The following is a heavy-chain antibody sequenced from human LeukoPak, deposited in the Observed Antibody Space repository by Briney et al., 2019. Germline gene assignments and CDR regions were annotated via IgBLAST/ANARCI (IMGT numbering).Heavy chain of an antibody. CDR3: ARVRIPSYYDFWSGYYRFGYYYYYMDV. J-gene: IGHJ6*03. D-gene: IGHD3-3*01. CDR2: INPNSGGT. V-gene: IGHV1-2*02. Sequence: ASVKVSCKASGYTFTSYDINWVRQATGQGLEWMGWINPNSGGTNYAQKFQGRVTMTRDTSISTAYMELSRLRSDDTAVYYCARVRIPSYYDFWSGYYRFGYYYYYMDVWGKGTTVTVSS. CDR1: GYTFTSYD.